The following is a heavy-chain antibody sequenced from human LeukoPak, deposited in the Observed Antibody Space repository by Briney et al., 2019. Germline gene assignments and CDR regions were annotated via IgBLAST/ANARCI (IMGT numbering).Heavy chain of an antibody. J-gene: IGHJ4*02. V-gene: IGHV1-18*01. CDR1: GYTFISYG. Sequence: ASVKVSCKASGYTFISYGISWVRQAPGQGLEWMGWISAYNGNTNYAQTLQGRVTMTTDTSTSTAYMELRSLRSDDTAVYYCARLELITFGGVPPDYWGQGTLVTVSS. CDR2: ISAYNGNT. CDR3: ARLELITFGGVPPDY. D-gene: IGHD3-16*01.